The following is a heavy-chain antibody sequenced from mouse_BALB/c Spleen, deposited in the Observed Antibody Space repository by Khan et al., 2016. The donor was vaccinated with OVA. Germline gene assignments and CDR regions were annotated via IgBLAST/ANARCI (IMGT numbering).Heavy chain of an antibody. J-gene: IGHJ2*01. CDR3: ATYYFGSSSYFDY. V-gene: IGHV14-3*02. D-gene: IGHD1-1*01. Sequence: VQLQQSGAEVVKPGASVKLSCTASGFNIKDTYMHWVKQRPEQGLEWIGRIDPANGNTKYDPKFQGKATVTADTSSNPAYLQHSSLTSEDTAVYFCATYYFGSSSYFDYWGQGTTLTVSS. CDR2: IDPANGNT. CDR1: GFNIKDTY.